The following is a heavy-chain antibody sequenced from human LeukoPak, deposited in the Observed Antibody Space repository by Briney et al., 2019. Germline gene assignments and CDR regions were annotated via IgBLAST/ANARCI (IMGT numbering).Heavy chain of an antibody. Sequence: ASVKVSCKASGYTFTSYEINWVRQATGQGLEWMGWMNPNSGITGYAQKFQGRVTMTRNTSISTAYMELSSLRSEDTAVYYCARGQWDGEGYYFDYWGQGTLVTVSS. J-gene: IGHJ4*02. D-gene: IGHD2-21*01. CDR2: MNPNSGIT. CDR3: ARGQWDGEGYYFDY. CDR1: GYTFTSYE. V-gene: IGHV1-8*01.